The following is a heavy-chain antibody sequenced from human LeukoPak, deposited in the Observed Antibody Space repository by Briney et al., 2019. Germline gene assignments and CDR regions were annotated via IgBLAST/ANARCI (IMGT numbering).Heavy chain of an antibody. CDR3: ARDESPWFGELVGGMDV. CDR2: ISSSSSYI. J-gene: IGHJ6*02. CDR1: GFTFSSYS. D-gene: IGHD3-10*01. V-gene: IGHV3-21*01. Sequence: GGSLRLSCAASGFTFSSYSMNWVRQAPGKGLEWVSSISSSSSYIYYADSVKGRFTISRDNAKNSLYLQMNSLRAEDTAVYYCARDESPWFGELVGGMDVWGQGTTVTVSS.